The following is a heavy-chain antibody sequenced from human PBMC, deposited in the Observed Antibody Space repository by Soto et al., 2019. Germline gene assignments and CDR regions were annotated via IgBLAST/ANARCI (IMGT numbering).Heavy chain of an antibody. J-gene: IGHJ4*02. CDR3: ASLGSGDYGGYVGSDY. CDR2: IKEDGSEK. V-gene: IGHV3-7*05. D-gene: IGHD5-12*01. Sequence: EVHLVESGGGLVQPGGSLRLSCAATRFSFSVSYMTWVRQAPGKGLEWVATIKEDGSEKYYADSVRGRFTISKDNAERSLWLQMSSLRAEDTAVYYCASLGSGDYGGYVGSDYWGQGTLVTVSS. CDR1: RFSFSVSY.